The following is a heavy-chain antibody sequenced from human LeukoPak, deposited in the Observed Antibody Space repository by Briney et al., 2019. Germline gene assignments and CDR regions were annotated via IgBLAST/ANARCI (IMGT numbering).Heavy chain of an antibody. Sequence: GGSLRLSCAASGLTFSSYSMIWVGYAPGKGLESVDSISSSSSYIYYADSVKGRFTISRDNAKNSLYLQMNSLRAEDTAVYYCARVNFCSSTSCYYAFDIWGQGTMVTVSS. V-gene: IGHV3-21*01. J-gene: IGHJ3*02. CDR3: ARVNFCSSTSCYYAFDI. CDR2: ISSSSSYI. CDR1: GLTFSSYS. D-gene: IGHD2-2*01.